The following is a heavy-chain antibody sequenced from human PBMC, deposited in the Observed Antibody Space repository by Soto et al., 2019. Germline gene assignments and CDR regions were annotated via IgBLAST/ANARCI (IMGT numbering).Heavy chain of an antibody. Sequence: QVQLVQSGAEVRKPGSSVQVSCKASGGTFYTYTFSWVRQAPGQGLEWMGSFTPIYPTTNYAEKFQGRLTVTADGSTNTAYMELNSLTSEDTAVYYCARIPRYSFPTSDDLDSWGQGTLVTVSS. CDR2: FTPIYPTT. J-gene: IGHJ4*02. CDR3: ARIPRYSFPTSDDLDS. D-gene: IGHD5-18*01. V-gene: IGHV1-69*15. CDR1: GGTFYTYT.